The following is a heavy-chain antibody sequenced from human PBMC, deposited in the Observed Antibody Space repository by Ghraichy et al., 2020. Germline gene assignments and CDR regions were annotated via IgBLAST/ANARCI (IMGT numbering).Heavy chain of an antibody. CDR2: ISWNSGSI. D-gene: IGHD2-2*01. J-gene: IGHJ3*02. V-gene: IGHV3-9*01. CDR3: AKDMRSSALLQPDAFDI. Sequence: GGSLRLSCAASGFTFDDYAMHWVRQAPGKGLEWVSGISWNSGSIGYADSVKGRFTISRDNAKNSLYLQMNSLRAEDTALYYCAKDMRSSALLQPDAFDIWGQGTMVTVSS. CDR1: GFTFDDYA.